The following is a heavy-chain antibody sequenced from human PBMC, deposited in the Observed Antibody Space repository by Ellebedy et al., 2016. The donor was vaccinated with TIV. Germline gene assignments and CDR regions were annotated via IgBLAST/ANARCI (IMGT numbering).Heavy chain of an antibody. CDR3: ASGSSNGAGWFDP. CDR2: IHRDGSDK. V-gene: IGHV3-7*01. D-gene: IGHD6-19*01. CDR1: GFTFSDYW. Sequence: GGSLRLXXAASGFTFSDYWINWVRQAPGKGLEWVATIHRDGSDKYYVDSVKGRFTISRDNAKNSFYLHMSSLRVEDTAVYYCASGSSNGAGWFDPWGQGALVTVSS. J-gene: IGHJ5*02.